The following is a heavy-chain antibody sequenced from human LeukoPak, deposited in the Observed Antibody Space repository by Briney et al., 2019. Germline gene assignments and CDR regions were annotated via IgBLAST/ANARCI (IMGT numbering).Heavy chain of an antibody. V-gene: IGHV1-58*01. CDR2: IVVGSGTT. Sequence: SVKVSCKTSGITFSSFAVQWVRQARGQRLEWIGWIVVGSGTTKYAQKFQERVTITRDMSTSTAFMEPRSLRFDDTAVYYCAADVIPGPKGFDPWGQGTLVTVSS. CDR3: AADVIPGPKGFDP. D-gene: IGHD2-21*01. CDR1: GITFSSFA. J-gene: IGHJ5*02.